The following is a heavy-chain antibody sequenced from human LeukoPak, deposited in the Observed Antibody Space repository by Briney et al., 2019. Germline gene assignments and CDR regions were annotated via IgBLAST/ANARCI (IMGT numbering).Heavy chain of an antibody. J-gene: IGHJ4*02. D-gene: IGHD2-15*01. V-gene: IGHV4-39*07. CDR2: IYYSGST. CDR1: GGSISSSSYY. Sequence: SETLSLTCTVSGGSISSSSYYWGWIRQPPGKGLEWIGSIYYSGSTYYNPSLKSRVTISVGTSKNQFSLKLSSVTAADTAVYYCARTRRVVVVAATVGVIDYWGQGTLVTVSS. CDR3: ARTRRVVVVAATVGVIDY.